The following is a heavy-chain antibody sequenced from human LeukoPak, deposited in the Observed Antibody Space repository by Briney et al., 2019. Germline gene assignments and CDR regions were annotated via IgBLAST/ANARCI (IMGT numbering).Heavy chain of an antibody. J-gene: IGHJ3*02. CDR1: GYTLTELS. CDR3: ATADPRDPTYYDCWSGYYAFDI. CDR2: FDPEDGET. D-gene: IGHD3-3*01. V-gene: IGHV1-24*01. Sequence: ASVKVSCKVSGYTLTELSMHWVRQAPGKGLEWMGGFDPEDGETIYAQKFQGRVTMTEDTSTDTAYMELSSLRSEDTAVYYCATADPRDPTYYDCWSGYYAFDIWGQGTMVTVSS.